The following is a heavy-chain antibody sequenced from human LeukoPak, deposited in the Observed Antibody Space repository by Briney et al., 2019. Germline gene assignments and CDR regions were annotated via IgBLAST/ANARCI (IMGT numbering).Heavy chain of an antibody. Sequence: GGSLRLSCAASGFTFSSYAMSWVRQAPGKGLEWVANIKQDGSEKYYVDSVKGRFTISRDNAKNSLYLQMNSLRAEDTAVYYCARGISPYYYYYGMDVWGQGTTVTVSS. V-gene: IGHV3-7*01. CDR3: ARGISPYYYYYGMDV. CDR1: GFTFSSYA. CDR2: IKQDGSEK. D-gene: IGHD3-10*01. J-gene: IGHJ6*02.